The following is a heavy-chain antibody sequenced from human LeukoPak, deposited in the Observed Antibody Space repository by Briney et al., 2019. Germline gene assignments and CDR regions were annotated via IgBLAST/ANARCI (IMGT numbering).Heavy chain of an antibody. D-gene: IGHD5-18*01. CDR2: ISAYNGNT. V-gene: IGHV1-18*01. CDR3: ARDLYSYGNNRGEKTFDY. Sequence: ASVKVSCKASGYTFTSYGISWVRQAPGQGLEWMGWISAYNGNTNYAQKLQGRVTMTTDTSTSTAYMELRSLRSDDTAVYYCARDLYSYGNNRGEKTFDYWGQGTLVTVSS. CDR1: GYTFTSYG. J-gene: IGHJ4*02.